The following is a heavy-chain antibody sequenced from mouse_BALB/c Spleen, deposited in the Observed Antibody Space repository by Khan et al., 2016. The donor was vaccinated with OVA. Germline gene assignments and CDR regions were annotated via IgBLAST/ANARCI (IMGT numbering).Heavy chain of an antibody. CDR1: GYTFTSYV. J-gene: IGHJ3*01. CDR3: LRSLLSSGSAYEGVDY. CDR2: ISPNSDGS. D-gene: IGHD1-1*01. V-gene: IGHV1S136*01. Sequence: IQLVQSGPELVKPGASVKMSCKASGYTFTSYVMHWVKQKPRQGLEWIGYISPNSDGSKYNKRFRGKATLTSDKSSSTAYMELSSLTSEDSAVFSCLRSLLSSGSAYEGVDYWGQGTLVTVSA.